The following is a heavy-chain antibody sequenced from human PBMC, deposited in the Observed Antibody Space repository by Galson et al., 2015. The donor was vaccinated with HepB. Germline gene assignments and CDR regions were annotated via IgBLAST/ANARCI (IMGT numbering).Heavy chain of an antibody. CDR1: GYTFTSYA. CDR3: ARDPMVRDPRDYYYGMDV. V-gene: IGHV1-3*01. CDR2: INAGNGNT. D-gene: IGHD3-10*01. Sequence: SVKVSCKASGYTFTSYAMHWVRQAPGQRLEWMGWINAGNGNTKYSQKFQGRVTITRDTSASTAYMELSSLRSEDTAVYYCARDPMVRDPRDYYYGMDVWGQGTTVTVSS. J-gene: IGHJ6*02.